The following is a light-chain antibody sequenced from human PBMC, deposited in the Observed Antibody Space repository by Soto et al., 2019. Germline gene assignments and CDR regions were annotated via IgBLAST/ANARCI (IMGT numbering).Light chain of an antibody. CDR3: AAWDDSLNGSWV. V-gene: IGLV1-44*01. CDR2: SNN. Sequence: QSVLTQPPSASGTPGQRVTISCSGSCSNIGSNTVNWYQQLPGTAPKLLIYSNNQRPSGVPDRFSGSKSGTSASLAISGLQSEDEADYYCAAWDDSLNGSWVFGGGTKLTVL. CDR1: CSNIGSNT. J-gene: IGLJ3*02.